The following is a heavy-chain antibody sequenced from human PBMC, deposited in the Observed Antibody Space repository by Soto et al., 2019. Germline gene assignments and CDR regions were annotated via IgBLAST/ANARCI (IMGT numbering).Heavy chain of an antibody. J-gene: IGHJ4*02. CDR3: ARGNALYDY. D-gene: IGHD2-2*01. CDR1: GFSFSDYY. CDR2: IRFSDNTR. Sequence: QVQLVESGGGLVKPGGSLRLSCAASGFSFSDYYMSWIRQTPGKGPEWVSYIRFSDNTRYYADSVKGRFTISRDNAKNSLYLQMNSLRAEDTAVYYCARGNALYDYWGQGTLVTVSS. V-gene: IGHV3-11*01.